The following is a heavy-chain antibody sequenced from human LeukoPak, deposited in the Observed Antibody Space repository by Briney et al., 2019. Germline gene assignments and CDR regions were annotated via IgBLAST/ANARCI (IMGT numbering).Heavy chain of an antibody. D-gene: IGHD4-11*01. V-gene: IGHV4-39*01. CDR2: IYYSGST. Sequence: SETLSLTCTVSGVSISSSSYYWGWIRQPPGRGLEWIGSIYYSGSTYYYPSLKSRVTISVDTSKTQFSLKLSSVTAADTAVYYCARLIFSNRGYFDYWGQGTLVTVSS. CDR3: ARLIFSNRGYFDY. CDR1: GVSISSSSYY. J-gene: IGHJ4*02.